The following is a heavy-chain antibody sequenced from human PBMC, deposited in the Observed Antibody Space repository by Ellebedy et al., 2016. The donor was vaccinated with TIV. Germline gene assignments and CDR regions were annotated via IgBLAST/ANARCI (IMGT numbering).Heavy chain of an antibody. J-gene: IGHJ4*02. CDR2: IYYSGST. D-gene: IGHD2-15*01. CDR1: GGSISSYY. CDR3: AREGAYCSGGSCNLGSFDY. V-gene: IGHV4-59*01. Sequence: MPSETLSLTCTVSGGSISSYYWSWIRHPPGKGLEWIGYIYYSGSTNYNPSLKSRVTISVDTSKNQFSLKLSSVTAADTAVYYCAREGAYCSGGSCNLGSFDYWGQGTLVTVSS.